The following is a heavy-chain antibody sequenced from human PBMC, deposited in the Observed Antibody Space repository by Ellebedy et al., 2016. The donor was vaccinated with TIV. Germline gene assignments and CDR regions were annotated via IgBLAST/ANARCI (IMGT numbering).Heavy chain of an antibody. CDR2: INPSGGST. D-gene: IGHD3-9*01. J-gene: IGHJ4*02. CDR1: GYTFTSYY. CDR3: ARLLRYPKDTFDY. Sequence: ASVKVSXXASGYTFTSYYMHWVRQAPGQGLEWMGIINPSGGSTSYAQKFQGRVTMTRDTSTSTAYMELSSLRSEDTAVYYCARLLRYPKDTFDYWGQGTLVTVSS. V-gene: IGHV1-46*01.